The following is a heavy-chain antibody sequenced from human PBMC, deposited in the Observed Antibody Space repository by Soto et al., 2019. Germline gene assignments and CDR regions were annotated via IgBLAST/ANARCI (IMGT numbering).Heavy chain of an antibody. CDR3: ARETYRSFYFDY. D-gene: IGHD3-10*01. V-gene: IGHV3-74*01. CDR2: INPDGSRT. CDR1: GLTFANYW. J-gene: IGHJ4*02. Sequence: GGSLRLSCAASGLTFANYWTHWVRQAPGKGLAGVSRINPDGSRTSYADSVTGRFTISRDNAKNTLYLQMNSLRVEDTAVYYCARETYRSFYFDYWGQGTLVTVSS.